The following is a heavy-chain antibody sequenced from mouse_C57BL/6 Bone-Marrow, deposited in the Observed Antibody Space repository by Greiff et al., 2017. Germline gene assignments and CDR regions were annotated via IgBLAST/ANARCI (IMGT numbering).Heavy chain of an antibody. CDR1: GFTFSSYA. Sequence: EVKLVESGEGLVKPGGSLTLSCAASGFTFSSYAMSWVRQTPEKRLEWVAYISSGGDYIYYADTVKGRFTISRDNARNTLYLQMSSLKSEDTAMYYCTRGSPGDSSGSFAYWGQGTLVTVSA. J-gene: IGHJ3*01. CDR2: ISSGGDYI. CDR3: TRGSPGDSSGSFAY. D-gene: IGHD3-2*02. V-gene: IGHV5-9-1*02.